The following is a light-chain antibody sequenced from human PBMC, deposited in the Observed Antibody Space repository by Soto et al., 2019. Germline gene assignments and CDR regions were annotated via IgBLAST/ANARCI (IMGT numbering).Light chain of an antibody. CDR1: QSVLYDSNNKNY. J-gene: IGKJ2*01. Sequence: DIVMTQSPDSLAVSLGERATINCKSSQSVLYDSNNKNYLAWYQQKPRQPPKLLIYWASTRESGVPDRFSGSGSGKDFTLTISSLQAEDVAVYYCLQYFSTPYTFGQGTKLEI. CDR2: WAS. V-gene: IGKV4-1*01. CDR3: LQYFSTPYT.